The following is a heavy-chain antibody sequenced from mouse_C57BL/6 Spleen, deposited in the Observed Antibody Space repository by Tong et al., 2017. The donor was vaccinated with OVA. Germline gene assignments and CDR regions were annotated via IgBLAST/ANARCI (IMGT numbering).Heavy chain of an antibody. J-gene: IGHJ4*01. V-gene: IGHV5-6*01. D-gene: IGHD2-1*01. Sequence: EVQLQESGGDLVKPGGSLKLSCAASGFTFSSYGMSWVRQTPDKRLEWVATISSGGSYTYYPDSVKGRFTISRDNAKNVLYLQMSSLKSEDTAMYYCARDGNYERYAMDYWGQGTSVTVSA. CDR1: GFTFSSYG. CDR3: ARDGNYERYAMDY. CDR2: ISSGGSYT.